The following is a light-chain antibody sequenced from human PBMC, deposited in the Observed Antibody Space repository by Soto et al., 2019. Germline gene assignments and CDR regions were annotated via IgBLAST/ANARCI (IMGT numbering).Light chain of an antibody. Sequence: IQMTQSPSSLSSSVADIVTITFLASQSISGYLNWYQQKPGKAPKVLISGASTLHNGVPSRFSGRGSGTDFTLTISSLQPEDVATYYCQQSLSTLLTFGGGTKVDIK. J-gene: IGKJ4*01. V-gene: IGKV1-39*01. CDR1: QSISGY. CDR2: GAS. CDR3: QQSLSTLLT.